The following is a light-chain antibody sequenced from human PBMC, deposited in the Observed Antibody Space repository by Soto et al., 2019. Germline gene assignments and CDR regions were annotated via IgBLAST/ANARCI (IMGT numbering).Light chain of an antibody. CDR3: SSFTSNTTLV. Sequence: QSALTQPASVYGSPGQSITISCAGTSSDVGAYDYVSWYQQYPGKAPKLMIYDVSDRPSGVSNRFSGSKSGNTASLTISGLQAADEADYYCSSFTSNTTLVFGGGTTVTVL. CDR1: SSDVGAYDY. V-gene: IGLV2-14*03. CDR2: DVS. J-gene: IGLJ2*01.